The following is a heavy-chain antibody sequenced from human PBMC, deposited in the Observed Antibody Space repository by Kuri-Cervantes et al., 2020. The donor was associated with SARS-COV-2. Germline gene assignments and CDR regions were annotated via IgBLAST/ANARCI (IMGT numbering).Heavy chain of an antibody. J-gene: IGHJ5*02. D-gene: IGHD3-10*01. V-gene: IGHV4-59*01. CDR1: GGSISDYY. CDR2: IYYSGST. CDR3: ARLTFSGFDP. Sequence: SETLSLTCTVSGGSISDYYWSWIRQTPGKGLEWIGYIYYSGSTNYNPSLKSRVTISVDTSKNQFSLKLSSVTAADTAVYYCARLTFSGFDPWGRGTLVTVSS.